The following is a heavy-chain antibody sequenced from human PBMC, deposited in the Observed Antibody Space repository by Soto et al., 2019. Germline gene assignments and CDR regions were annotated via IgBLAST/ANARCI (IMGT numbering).Heavy chain of an antibody. CDR3: ARDEDNPDSAVGM. CDR1: GFIFSQYG. D-gene: IGHD2-15*01. V-gene: IGHV3-33*01. Sequence: QLQLVESGGGVVQPGRSLRLSCAASGFIFSQYGMHWVRQTPDKGLEWVGLIGRDGSRHFYAESVKGRFTISRDNSKNTMYVQIDARRVEETALYLCARDEDNPDSAVGMWGQGTVVTVS. CDR2: IGRDGSRH. J-gene: IGHJ3*01.